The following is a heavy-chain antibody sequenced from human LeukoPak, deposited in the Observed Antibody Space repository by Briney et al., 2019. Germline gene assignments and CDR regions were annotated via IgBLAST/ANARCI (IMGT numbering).Heavy chain of an antibody. CDR1: GFTFSSYS. CDR2: ISSSSSYI. D-gene: IGHD6-13*01. CDR3: ARDGRRIAAAGWFDP. Sequence: GGSLRLSCAASGFTFSSYSMNWVRQARGKGLEWVSSISSSSSYIYYADSVKGRFTISRDNAKNSLYLQMNSLRAEDTAVYYCARDGRRIAAAGWFDPWGQGTLVTVSS. J-gene: IGHJ5*02. V-gene: IGHV3-21*01.